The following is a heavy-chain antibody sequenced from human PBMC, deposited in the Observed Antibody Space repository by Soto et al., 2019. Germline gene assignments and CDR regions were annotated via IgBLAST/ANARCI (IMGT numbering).Heavy chain of an antibody. CDR3: AREPLTWYGMDV. Sequence: SETLSLTCTVSGGSSSSGDYYWSWIRQSPGTGLAWLGYLFYTGSTYYDPSLRSRLAISVDTSKNHFSLKLSSLTAADAAVYYCAREPLTWYGMDVWGQGTTVTVSS. V-gene: IGHV4-30-4*01. CDR1: GGSSSSGDYY. J-gene: IGHJ6*02. CDR2: LFYTGST. D-gene: IGHD7-27*01.